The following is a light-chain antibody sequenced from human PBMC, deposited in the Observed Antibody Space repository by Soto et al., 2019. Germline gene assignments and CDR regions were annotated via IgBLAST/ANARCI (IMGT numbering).Light chain of an antibody. J-gene: IGKJ1*01. CDR3: QQYNSYSAWT. V-gene: IGKV1-5*01. CDR2: DAS. CDR1: QSISSW. Sequence: DIQITQCPATLCSALLDTVTITCRVSQSISSWLAWYQQKPGKAPKLLIYDASSLESGVPSRFSGSGSGTEFTLTISSLPPDDFATYYCQQYNSYSAWTFGQGTKVDIK.